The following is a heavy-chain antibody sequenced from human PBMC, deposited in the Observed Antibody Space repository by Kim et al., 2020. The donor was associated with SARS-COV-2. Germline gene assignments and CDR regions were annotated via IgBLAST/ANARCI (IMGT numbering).Heavy chain of an antibody. CDR1: GYAFSDYS. CDR2: INPNTGDA. Sequence: ASVKVSCKASGYAFSDYSIHWVRQAPGQGLEWMGWINPNTGDAHYAQKFKGWVTITRDTPISTAYMEVTSLKSDDTAVYYCARDLGGFDSSGYFCYWGQGALVTVSS. D-gene: IGHD6-25*01. V-gene: IGHV1-2*04. J-gene: IGHJ4*01. CDR3: ARDLGGFDSSGYFCY.